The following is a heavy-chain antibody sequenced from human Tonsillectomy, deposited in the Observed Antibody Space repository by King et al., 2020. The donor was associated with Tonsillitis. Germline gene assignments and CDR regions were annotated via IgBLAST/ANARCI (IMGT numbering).Heavy chain of an antibody. D-gene: IGHD6-19*01. CDR3: ARFRYSSGWYQVDY. CDR1: GFSLSTSGMC. J-gene: IGHJ4*02. Sequence: VTLKESGPALVKPTQTLTLTCTFSGFSLSTSGMCVSWIRLPPGKALEWLARIDWDDDKYYSTSLKTRLTISKDTSKNQVVLTMTNMDPVDTATYYCARFRYSSGWYQVDYWGQGTLVTVSS. CDR2: IDWDDDK. V-gene: IGHV2-70*15.